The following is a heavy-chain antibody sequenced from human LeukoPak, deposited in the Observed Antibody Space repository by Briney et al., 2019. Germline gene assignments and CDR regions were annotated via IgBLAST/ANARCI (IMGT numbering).Heavy chain of an antibody. J-gene: IGHJ4*02. CDR3: ATDVTYDSSGRLDY. Sequence: GGSLRLSCAASGFTFSSYSMNWVRQAPGKGLEWVSSISSSSSYIYYADSVKGRFTISRDNAKNSLYLQMNSLRAEDTAVYYCATDVTYDSSGRLDYWGQGTLVTVSS. CDR2: ISSSSSYI. V-gene: IGHV3-21*01. CDR1: GFTFSSYS. D-gene: IGHD3-22*01.